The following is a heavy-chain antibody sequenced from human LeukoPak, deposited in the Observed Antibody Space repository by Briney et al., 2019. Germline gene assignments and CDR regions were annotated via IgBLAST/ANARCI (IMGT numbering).Heavy chain of an antibody. CDR1: GGTFSTDA. Sequence: GSSVTVSCKASGGTFSTDALAWVRQVPGQGTEWMGRIIPVFGTTNNAETFQGRVTITADISTSTAYMQLSSLRSEDTAVYYCAREAGIAITGTAWYFDLWGRGTLVTVPS. CDR2: IIPVFGTT. D-gene: IGHD1/OR15-1a*01. V-gene: IGHV1-69*06. J-gene: IGHJ2*01. CDR3: AREAGIAITGTAWYFDL.